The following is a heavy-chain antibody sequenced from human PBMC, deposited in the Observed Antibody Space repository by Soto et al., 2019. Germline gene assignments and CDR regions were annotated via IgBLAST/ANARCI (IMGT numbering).Heavy chain of an antibody. CDR1: GYTFTSYY. Sequence: ASVKVSCKASGYTFTSYYMHWVRQAPGQGLEWMGIINPSGGSTSYAQKFQGRVTMTRDTSTSTVYMELSGLRSEDTAVYYCARVLPLLDGYYYYYGMDVWGQGTTVTVSS. CDR2: INPSGGST. J-gene: IGHJ6*02. V-gene: IGHV1-46*01. D-gene: IGHD3-3*01. CDR3: ARVLPLLDGYYYYYGMDV.